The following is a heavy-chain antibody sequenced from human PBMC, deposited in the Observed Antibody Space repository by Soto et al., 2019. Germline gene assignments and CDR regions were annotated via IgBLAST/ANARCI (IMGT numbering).Heavy chain of an antibody. CDR3: VSVSRRDYYYYYYMDV. CDR1: GYTFTSYG. V-gene: IGHV1-18*01. Sequence: QVQLVQSGAEVKKPGASVKVSCKASGYTFTSYGISWVRQAPGQGLEWMGWISAYNGNTNYAQKLQGRVTMTTDTSTSTAYMELRSLRSDDTAVYYCVSVSRRDYYYYYYMDVWGKGTTVTVSS. D-gene: IGHD2-8*01. CDR2: ISAYNGNT. J-gene: IGHJ6*03.